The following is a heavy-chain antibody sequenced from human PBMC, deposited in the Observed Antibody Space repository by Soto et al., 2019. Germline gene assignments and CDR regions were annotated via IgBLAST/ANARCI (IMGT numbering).Heavy chain of an antibody. D-gene: IGHD6-19*01. CDR1: GGSISSGGYS. J-gene: IGHJ4*02. CDR3: ARVTSGWKVYYFDY. Sequence: QLQLQESGSGLVKPSQTLSLTCAVSGGSISSGGYSWSWIRQPPGKGLEWIGYIYHSGSTYYNPSLKSRVTISVDRSKNQFSLKLSSVTAADTAVYYCARVTSGWKVYYFDYWGQGTLVTVSS. CDR2: IYHSGST. V-gene: IGHV4-30-2*01.